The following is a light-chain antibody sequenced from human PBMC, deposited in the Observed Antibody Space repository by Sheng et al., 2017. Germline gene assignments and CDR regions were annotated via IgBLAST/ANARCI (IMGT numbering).Light chain of an antibody. Sequence: DIQMTQSPSAMSASVGDRVTITCRASQAISNYLAWFQQTPGKAPKRLIYSASTLQSGVPSRFSGSGSGTEFTLTISSLQPEDFATYYCLQHNNYPITFGQGTRLEIK. CDR2: SAS. V-gene: IGKV1-17*03. CDR3: LQHNNYPIT. J-gene: IGKJ5*01. CDR1: QAISNY.